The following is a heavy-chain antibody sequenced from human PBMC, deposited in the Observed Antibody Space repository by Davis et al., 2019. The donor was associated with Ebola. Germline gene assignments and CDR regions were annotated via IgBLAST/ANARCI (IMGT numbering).Heavy chain of an antibody. CDR3: ARLRRGSSVDY. V-gene: IGHV4-59*08. CDR1: GGSINSYY. J-gene: IGHJ4*02. D-gene: IGHD6-6*01. Sequence: SETLSLTCTVSGGSINSYYWSWTRQPPGKGLEWIGYAYSSGSTNYNPSLHSRVSISVDTSKNQFSLKLSSVTAADTAVYYCARLRRGSSVDYWGQGTLVTVSS. CDR2: AYSSGST.